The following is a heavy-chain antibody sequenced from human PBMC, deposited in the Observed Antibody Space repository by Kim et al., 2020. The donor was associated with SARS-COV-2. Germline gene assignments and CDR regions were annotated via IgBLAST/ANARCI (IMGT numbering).Heavy chain of an antibody. J-gene: IGHJ3*02. CDR2: IHPSGGST. Sequence: ASVKVSCKASGYTFTNYYMHWVRQAPGQGLEWMGIIHPSGGSTTYAQKFQGRVTMTRDTPTSTVYMELSSLRSEDTAMYYCARSVVTNSDGAFDIWGQGTMVTVSS. CDR3: ARSVVTNSDGAFDI. CDR1: GYTFTNYY. V-gene: IGHV1-46*01. D-gene: IGHD2-15*01.